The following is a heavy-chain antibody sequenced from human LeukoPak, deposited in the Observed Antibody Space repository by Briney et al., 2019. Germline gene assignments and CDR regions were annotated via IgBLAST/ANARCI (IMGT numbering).Heavy chain of an antibody. Sequence: GGSLRLSCGASGFTFSSYAMSWVRQAPGKGLEWVSSISGSGGSTYYADSVKGRFTISRENSKNTLFLQMNSLRAEDTAIYYCAKDFEYSGYSSSNFDYWGQGTLVNVSS. CDR3: AKDFEYSGYSSSNFDY. CDR1: GFTFSSYA. V-gene: IGHV3-23*01. D-gene: IGHD6-13*01. J-gene: IGHJ4*02. CDR2: ISGSGGST.